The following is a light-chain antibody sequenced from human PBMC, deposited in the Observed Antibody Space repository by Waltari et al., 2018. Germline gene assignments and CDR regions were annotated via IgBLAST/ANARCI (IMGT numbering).Light chain of an antibody. V-gene: IGKV3-20*01. CDR2: AAS. J-gene: IGKJ1*01. Sequence: SCRAIHSVSSNNLSCYQQKPCHAPWLRIYAASSRATCITDRFSCSGSGTDFTLTLIRVEPEYFAVYYCQQYANSPRTFCQGTNFEI. CDR1: HSVSSNN. CDR3: QQYANSPRT.